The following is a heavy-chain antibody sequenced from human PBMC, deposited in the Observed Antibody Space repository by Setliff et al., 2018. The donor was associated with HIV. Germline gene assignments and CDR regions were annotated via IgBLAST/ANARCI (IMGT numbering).Heavy chain of an antibody. CDR3: ARDCRVGWVFTYGMDV. Sequence: GVLRLSCAASGFTVSRFYMSWVRQAPGKGLEWVSYISSSSSYTNYADSVKGRLTISRDNSKNTLFLQMNSLRPEDTAVYYCARDCRVGWVFTYGMDVWGQGTLVTVSS. CDR1: GFTVSRFY. J-gene: IGHJ6*02. V-gene: IGHV3-11*05. CDR2: ISSSSSYT. D-gene: IGHD6-13*01.